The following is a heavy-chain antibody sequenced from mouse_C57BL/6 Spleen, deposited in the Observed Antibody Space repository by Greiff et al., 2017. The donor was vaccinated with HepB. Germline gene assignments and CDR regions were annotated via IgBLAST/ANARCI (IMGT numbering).Heavy chain of an antibody. J-gene: IGHJ4*01. Sequence: QVQLQQSGPELVKPGASVKLSCKASGYTFTSYDINWVKQRPGQGLEWIGWIYPRDGSTKYNEKFKGKATLTVDTSSSTAYMELHSLTSEDSAVYFCARHYYGSSLYAMDYWGQGTSVTVSS. CDR2: IYPRDGST. V-gene: IGHV1-85*01. CDR3: ARHYYGSSLYAMDY. D-gene: IGHD1-1*01. CDR1: GYTFTSYD.